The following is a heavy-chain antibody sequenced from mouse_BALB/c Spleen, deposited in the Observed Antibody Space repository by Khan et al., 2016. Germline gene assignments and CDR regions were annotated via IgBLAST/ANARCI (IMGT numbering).Heavy chain of an antibody. CDR3: ARYDGNYYVMDY. V-gene: IGHV1-54*01. CDR2: INPGSGGT. Sequence: QVQLQQSGAELVRPGTSVKVSCKASGYAFTNYLIEWVKQRPGQGLEWIGVINPGSGGTNYNEKFKGKATLTADKSSSTAYMQRSSLTSDDSAVYFCARYDGNYYVMDYWGQGTSVTVSS. CDR1: GYAFTNYL. J-gene: IGHJ4*01. D-gene: IGHD2-3*01.